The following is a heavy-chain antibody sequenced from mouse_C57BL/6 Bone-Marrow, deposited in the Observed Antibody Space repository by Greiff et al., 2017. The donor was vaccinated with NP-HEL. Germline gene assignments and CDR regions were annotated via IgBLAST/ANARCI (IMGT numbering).Heavy chain of an antibody. CDR1: GYAFTNYL. CDR3: AGSHYYGTNGAWFGY. V-gene: IGHV1-54*01. Sequence: VQLQQSGAELVRPGTSVKVSCKASGYAFTNYLIEWLKQRPGQGLEWIVVINPGSGGTNYNEKFKGKATLTADKSSSTAYMQLSSLTSEDSAVYFCAGSHYYGTNGAWFGYWGQGTLVTVSA. D-gene: IGHD2-1*01. CDR2: INPGSGGT. J-gene: IGHJ3*01.